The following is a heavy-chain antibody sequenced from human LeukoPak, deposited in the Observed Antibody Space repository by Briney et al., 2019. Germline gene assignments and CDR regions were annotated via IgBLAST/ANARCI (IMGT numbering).Heavy chain of an antibody. CDR2: IYHSGST. Sequence: NPSETLSLTCAVSGYSISSGYYWGWIRQPPGEGLEWIGSIYHSGSTYYNPSLKSRVTISVDTSKNRFSLKLSSVTAADTAVYYCARTYGSGSTSPHYWGQGTLVTVSS. D-gene: IGHD3-10*01. V-gene: IGHV4-38-2*01. CDR3: ARTYGSGSTSPHY. CDR1: GYSISSGYY. J-gene: IGHJ4*02.